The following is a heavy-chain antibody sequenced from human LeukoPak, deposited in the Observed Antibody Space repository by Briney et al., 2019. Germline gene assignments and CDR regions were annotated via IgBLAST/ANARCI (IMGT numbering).Heavy chain of an antibody. J-gene: IGHJ4*02. D-gene: IGHD5-12*01. Sequence: PSQTLSLTCAVSGGSISSGGYSWSWIRQPPGKGLEWIGYIHYSGSTNYNPSLKSRVTILVDTSKNQFSLKLTSVTAADTAVYYCARSGYDHGGYFDYWGQGTLVTVSS. CDR2: IHYSGST. V-gene: IGHV4-30-4*07. CDR3: ARSGYDHGGYFDY. CDR1: GGSISSGGYS.